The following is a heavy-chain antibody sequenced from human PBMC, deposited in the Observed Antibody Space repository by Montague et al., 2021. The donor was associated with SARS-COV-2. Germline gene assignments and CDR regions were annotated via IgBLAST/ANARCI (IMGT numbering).Heavy chain of an antibody. J-gene: IGHJ4*02. CDR3: ATLPSSITIFGVVQGYYFDD. CDR2: IHYSGIT. Sequence: SETLSLTCTVSGASITDFYWSWIRQPPGKGLEWIGYIHYSGITNYNPSLKSRVTISVDTSKNQFSLKLSSVTAADTAVYYCATLPSSITIFGVVQGYYFDDWGQGTLVTVSS. D-gene: IGHD3-3*01. CDR1: GASITDFY. V-gene: IGHV4-59*08.